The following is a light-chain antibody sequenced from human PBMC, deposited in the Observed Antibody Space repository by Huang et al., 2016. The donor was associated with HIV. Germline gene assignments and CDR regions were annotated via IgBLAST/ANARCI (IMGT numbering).Light chain of an antibody. J-gene: IGKJ1*01. V-gene: IGKV3-15*01. CDR3: QQYNNWPQT. CDR1: QSVCSN. CDR2: GAS. Sequence: EIVMTQSPATLSVSPGERATLSCRASQSVCSNLAWYQQKPGQAPRLLIYGASTRGTGIPARFSGSGSGTEFTLTISSLQSEDFAVYYCQQYNNWPQTFGQGTKVEIK.